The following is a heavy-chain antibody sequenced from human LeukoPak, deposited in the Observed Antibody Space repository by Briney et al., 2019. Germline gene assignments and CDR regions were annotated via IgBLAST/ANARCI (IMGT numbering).Heavy chain of an antibody. J-gene: IGHJ4*02. CDR3: ATTYVTGRYDYFDY. Sequence: GGSLRLSCAASGFTFSRYGMSWVRQTPGKGLEGVSVISGSDGSGGTTYYADSVTGRFTISRDNAKNTLYLQMNSLRAEDTAVYYCATTYVTGRYDYFDYWGQGTLVTVSS. CDR1: GFTFSRYG. D-gene: IGHD6-19*01. CDR2: ISGSDGSGGTT. V-gene: IGHV3-23*01.